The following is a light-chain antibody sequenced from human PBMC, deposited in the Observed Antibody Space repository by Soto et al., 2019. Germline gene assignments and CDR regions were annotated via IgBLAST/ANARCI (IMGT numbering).Light chain of an antibody. CDR3: QQTDGFPRT. CDR2: GAS. J-gene: IGKJ1*01. CDR1: QGISTW. V-gene: IGKV1D-12*01. Sequence: DIQLTQSPSSVSASVGDSVTISCRASQGISTWLAWYQQKAGKAPKLLIYGASRLLNGVPSRFSGSGSGTYFTLTISSLQPEDFATYYCQQTDGFPRTFGQGTKVEI.